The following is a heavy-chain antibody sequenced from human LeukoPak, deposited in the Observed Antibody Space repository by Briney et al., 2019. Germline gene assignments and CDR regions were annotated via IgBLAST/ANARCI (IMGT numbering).Heavy chain of an antibody. J-gene: IGHJ4*02. CDR2: IKQDGSEI. V-gene: IGHV3-7*01. CDR3: ARDRGHSGYDLYDY. CDR1: GFTLSNYW. D-gene: IGHD5-12*01. Sequence: PGGPLRLSCAAAGFTLSNYWMGWVRQAPGKGLERVANIKQDGSEIYYVASVKGRFTISRDTAKDSLYLQMNSLRAEDTAVYYCARDRGHSGYDLYDYWGQGTLVTVSS.